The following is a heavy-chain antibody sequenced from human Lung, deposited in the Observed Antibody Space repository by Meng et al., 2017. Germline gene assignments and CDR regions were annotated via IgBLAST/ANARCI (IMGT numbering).Heavy chain of an antibody. CDR3: ARDDSGYADFDS. J-gene: IGHJ4*02. Sequence: QVQLQESGPGLVKPSGPLFLTCAVSGGSISSNNWWSWVRQTPGRGLEWIGEVYHSGSTNYNPSLKSRVIISVNNSKNQFSLKLTSVTAADTAVYYCARDDSGYADFDSWGQGTLVTVSS. D-gene: IGHD3-22*01. V-gene: IGHV4-4*02. CDR1: GGSISSNNW. CDR2: VYHSGST.